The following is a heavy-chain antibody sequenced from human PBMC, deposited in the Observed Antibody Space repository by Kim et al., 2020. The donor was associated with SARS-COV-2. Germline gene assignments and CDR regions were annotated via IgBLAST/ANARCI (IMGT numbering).Heavy chain of an antibody. CDR2: IYYSGST. J-gene: IGHJ6*02. CDR3: ARRALGYCSSTSCYSGMDV. D-gene: IGHD2-2*02. CDR1: GGSISSYY. Sequence: SETLSLTCTVSGGSISSYYWSWIRQPPGKGLEWIGYIYYSGSTNYNPSLKSRVTISADTSKNQFSLKLSSVTAADTAVYYCARRALGYCSSTSCYSGMDVWGQGTTVTVSS. V-gene: IGHV4-59*13.